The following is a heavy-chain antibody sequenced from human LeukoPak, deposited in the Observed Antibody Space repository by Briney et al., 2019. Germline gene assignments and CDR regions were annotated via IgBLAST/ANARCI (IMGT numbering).Heavy chain of an antibody. D-gene: IGHD3-22*01. Sequence: PGRSLRLSCAASGFTFSSYGMHWVRQAPGKGLEWVAVISYDGSNKYYADSVKGRFTISRDNSKNTLDLQMSSLRAEDTAVYYCARDQSFGSGYDNGPPDYWGQGTLVTVSS. CDR1: GFTFSSYG. CDR2: ISYDGSNK. CDR3: ARDQSFGSGYDNGPPDY. J-gene: IGHJ4*02. V-gene: IGHV3-30*03.